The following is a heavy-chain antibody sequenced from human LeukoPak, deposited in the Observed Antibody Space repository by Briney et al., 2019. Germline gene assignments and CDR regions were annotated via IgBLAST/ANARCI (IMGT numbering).Heavy chain of an antibody. J-gene: IGHJ3*02. V-gene: IGHV4-59*01. CDR3: ARGRFLDAFDI. Sequence: SETLSLTCTVSGGSISSYYWSWIRQPPGKGLEWIGYIYYGGSTKYKPSLKSRVTISVDTSKNQFSLKLSSVTAADTAVYYCARGRFLDAFDIWGQGTMVTVSS. CDR1: GGSISSYY. CDR2: IYYGGST. D-gene: IGHD3-3*01.